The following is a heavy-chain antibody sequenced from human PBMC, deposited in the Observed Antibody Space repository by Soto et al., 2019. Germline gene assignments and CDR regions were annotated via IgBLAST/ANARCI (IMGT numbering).Heavy chain of an antibody. D-gene: IGHD3-3*01. J-gene: IGHJ4*02. V-gene: IGHV1-3*01. CDR1: GYTFTSYA. CDR3: ARDPNHYDFWSGYYPEKYYFDY. Sequence: GASVKVSCKASGYTFTSYAMHWVRQAPGQRLEWMGWINAGNGNTKYSQKFQGRVTVTRDTSASTAYMELSSLRSEDTAVYYCARDPNHYDFWSGYYPEKYYFDYWGQGTLVTVS. CDR2: INAGNGNT.